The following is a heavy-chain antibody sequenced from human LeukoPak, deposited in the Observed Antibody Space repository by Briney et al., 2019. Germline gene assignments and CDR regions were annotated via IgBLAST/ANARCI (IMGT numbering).Heavy chain of an antibody. CDR2: IYKAGNT. CDR1: GFTVSSNY. Sequence: GGSLRLSCAASGFTVSSNYMNWVRQAPGRGPEWVSVIYKAGNTFYADSVKGRFTMSRDSSKNTLYLQMNSLRAEDTAVYYCARVLLDTNGDQYWYYDLWGRGTLVTVSS. V-gene: IGHV3-53*01. D-gene: IGHD2-8*01. J-gene: IGHJ2*01. CDR3: ARVLLDTNGDQYWYYDL.